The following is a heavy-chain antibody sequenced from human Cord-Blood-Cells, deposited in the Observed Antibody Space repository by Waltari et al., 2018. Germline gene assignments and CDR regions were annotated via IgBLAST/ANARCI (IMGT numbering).Heavy chain of an antibody. D-gene: IGHD6-6*01. Sequence: EVQLVESGGGLVKPGGSLRLSCAASGFTFSNAWMSWVRQAPGKGLEWVGRIKSKTDGGTTDYAAPVKGRFTISRDDSKNTLYLQMNSLKTEDTAVYYCTTDYRRSSSARAFDIWGQGTMVTVSS. J-gene: IGHJ3*02. V-gene: IGHV3-15*01. CDR3: TTDYRRSSSARAFDI. CDR1: GFTFSNAW. CDR2: IKSKTDGGTT.